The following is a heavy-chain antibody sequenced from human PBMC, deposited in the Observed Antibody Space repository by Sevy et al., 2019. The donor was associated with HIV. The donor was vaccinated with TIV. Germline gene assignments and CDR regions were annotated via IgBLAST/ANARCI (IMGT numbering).Heavy chain of an antibody. CDR2: IKQVGSEK. CDR1: GFTFSSYW. Sequence: GGSLRLSCAASGFTFSSYWMSWVRQAPGKGLEWVANIKQVGSEKYYVDSVKGRFTISRDNAKNSLYLQMNSLRAEDTDVNYCASCLGELSFFYYYYMFVWGKGTTVTVSS. V-gene: IGHV3-7*01. J-gene: IGHJ6*03. CDR3: ASCLGELSFFYYYYMFV. D-gene: IGHD3-16*02.